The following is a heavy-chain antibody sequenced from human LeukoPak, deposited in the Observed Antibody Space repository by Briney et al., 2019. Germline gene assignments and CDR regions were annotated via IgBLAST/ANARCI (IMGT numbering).Heavy chain of an antibody. CDR3: ARDLGGLDS. Sequence: PGGSPRLSCAASGFNVSTNYMNWVRQAPGKGLEWVSVMYIGGSTSYADSVKGRFSISRDNSKNMVYLQMDSLRAEDTAVYYCARDLGGLDSWGQGTLVTVSS. J-gene: IGHJ4*02. CDR2: MYIGGST. V-gene: IGHV3-66*01. CDR1: GFNVSTNY.